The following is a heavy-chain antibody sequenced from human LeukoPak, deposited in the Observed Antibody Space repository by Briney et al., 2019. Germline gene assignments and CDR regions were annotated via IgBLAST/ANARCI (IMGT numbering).Heavy chain of an antibody. V-gene: IGHV4-34*09. CDR1: GGSFSGYY. J-gene: IGHJ4*02. CDR2: IYYSGST. CDR3: ARYYYDSSGPTHFDY. Sequence: TLSLTCAVYGGSFSGYYWSWIRQPPGKGLEWIGYIYYSGSTYYNPSLKSRVTISVDTSKNQFSLKLSSVTAADTAVYYCARYYYDSSGPTHFDYWGQGTLVTVSS. D-gene: IGHD3-22*01.